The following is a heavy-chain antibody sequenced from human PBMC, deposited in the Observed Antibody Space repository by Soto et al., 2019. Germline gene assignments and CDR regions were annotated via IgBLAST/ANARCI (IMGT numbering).Heavy chain of an antibody. CDR1: GFTFTSSA. CDR3: AAAYYDILTGYYSPAAFDI. V-gene: IGHV1-58*02. Sequence: SVKVSCKASGFTFTSSAMQWVRQARGQRLEWIGWIVVGSGNTNYAQKFQERVTITRDMSTSTAYMELSSLRSEDTAVYYCAAAYYDILTGYYSPAAFDIWGQRTMVTVSS. D-gene: IGHD3-9*01. CDR2: IVVGSGNT. J-gene: IGHJ3*02.